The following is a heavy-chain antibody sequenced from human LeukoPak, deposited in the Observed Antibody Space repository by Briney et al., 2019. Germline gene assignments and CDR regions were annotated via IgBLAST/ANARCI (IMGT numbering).Heavy chain of an antibody. J-gene: IGHJ3*02. D-gene: IGHD3-10*01. CDR1: GYTFTSYD. CDR2: MNPNSGNT. Sequence: ASVKVSCKASGYTFTSYDINWVRQATGQGLEWMGWMNPNSGNTGYAQKFQGRVTITADKSTSTAYMELSSLRSEDTAVYYCARDGIITMVRGVRVGAFDIWGQGTMVTVSS. V-gene: IGHV1-8*03. CDR3: ARDGIITMVRGVRVGAFDI.